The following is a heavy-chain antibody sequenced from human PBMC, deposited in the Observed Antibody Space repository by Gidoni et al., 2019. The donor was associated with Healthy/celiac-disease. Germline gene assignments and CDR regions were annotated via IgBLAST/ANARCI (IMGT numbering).Heavy chain of an antibody. CDR1: GGSFRGYY. J-gene: IGHJ5*02. D-gene: IGHD3-3*01. CDR2: INHSGST. CDR3: ARGPYDFWSENWFDP. V-gene: IGHV4-34*01. Sequence: QVQLQQWGAGLLKPSETLSLTCAVYGGSFRGYYWSWIRQPPGKGLEWIGEINHSGSTNYNPSLKSRVTISVDTSKNQFSLKLSSVTAADTAVYYCARGPYDFWSENWFDPWGQGTLVTVSS.